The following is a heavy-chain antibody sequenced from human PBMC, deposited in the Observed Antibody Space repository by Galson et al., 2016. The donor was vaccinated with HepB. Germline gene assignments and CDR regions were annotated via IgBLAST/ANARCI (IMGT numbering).Heavy chain of an antibody. V-gene: IGHV3-33*01. CDR3: ASGIAVAGIIDY. CDR1: GFSFSTYA. D-gene: IGHD6-19*01. CDR2: IWSGAIKK. Sequence: SLRLSCAGSGFSFSTYAVHWVRQTPGKGLEWVAVIWSGAIKKYYADSVEGRFTISRDDSENTVYLQINTLRVEDTAMYYCASGIAVAGIIDYWGQGTLVTVSS. J-gene: IGHJ4*02.